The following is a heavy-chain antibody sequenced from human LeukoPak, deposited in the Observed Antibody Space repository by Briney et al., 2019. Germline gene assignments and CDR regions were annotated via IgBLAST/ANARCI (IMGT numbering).Heavy chain of an antibody. Sequence: SETLSLTCAVYGGSFSGYYWSWIRQPPGKGLEWIGEINHGGSTNYNPSLKSRVTMSLDTSKNQFSLKVISVTAADTAVYYCARGRAGYQMLPTKKNYDYYYMDVWGKGTTVTVSS. V-gene: IGHV4-34*01. CDR2: INHGGST. D-gene: IGHD2-2*01. J-gene: IGHJ6*03. CDR1: GGSFSGYY. CDR3: ARGRAGYQMLPTKKNYDYYYMDV.